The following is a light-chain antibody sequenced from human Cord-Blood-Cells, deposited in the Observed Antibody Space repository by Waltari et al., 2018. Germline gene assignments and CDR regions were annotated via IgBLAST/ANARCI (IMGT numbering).Light chain of an antibody. CDR3: MQALQTPWT. CDR1: QSLLHSNGYNY. J-gene: IGKJ1*01. V-gene: IGKV2-28*01. Sequence: DIVMTQSPLPLPVPPGEQASISCRSSQSLLHSNGYNYLDWYLQKPGQSPQFLIYLGSNRASGVPDRFSGSGSGTDFTLKISGVEAEDVGVYYCMQALQTPWTFGQGTKVEIK. CDR2: LGS.